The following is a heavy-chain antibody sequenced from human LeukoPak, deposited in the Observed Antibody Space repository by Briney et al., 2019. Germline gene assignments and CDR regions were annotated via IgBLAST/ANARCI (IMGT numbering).Heavy chain of an antibody. V-gene: IGHV3-53*04. D-gene: IGHD6-19*01. CDR1: GFTVSGNY. CDR2: IYSGGST. J-gene: IGHJ4*02. CDR3: ARVYSSGWYYFDY. Sequence: GGSLRLSCAASGFTVSGNYMSWVRQAPGKGLEWVSVIYSGGSTYYADSVKGRFTISRHNSKNTLYLQMNSLRAEDTAVYYCARVYSSGWYYFDYWGQGTLVTVSS.